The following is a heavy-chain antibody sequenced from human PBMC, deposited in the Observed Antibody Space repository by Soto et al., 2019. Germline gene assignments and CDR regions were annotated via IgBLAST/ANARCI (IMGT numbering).Heavy chain of an antibody. J-gene: IGHJ4*02. D-gene: IGHD2-21*02. CDR2: VYFSGST. V-gene: IGHV4-59*01. CDR3: ARDRCGGDCQTGCFDY. CDR1: GDSISDYY. Sequence: QVQLQESGPGLVKPSETLSLTCTVSGDSISDYYWNWIRQPPGKGLEWLGYVYFSGSTNYNPSLKSRVTISVDTSKNQFSLKLISVTAADTAVYYGARDRCGGDCQTGCFDYWGQGTLVTVSS.